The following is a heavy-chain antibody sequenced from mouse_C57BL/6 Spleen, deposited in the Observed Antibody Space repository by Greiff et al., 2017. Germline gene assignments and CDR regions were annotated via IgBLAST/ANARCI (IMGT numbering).Heavy chain of an antibody. Sequence: QVQLQQPGAELVRPGTSVKMSCKASGYTFTNYWIGWAKQRPGHGLEWIGDIYPGGGYTNYNEKFKGKATLTADKSSSTAYMQLSSLTSEDSAIFYGARGSDCGAKGYWGHGASVTVSS. V-gene: IGHV1-63*01. CDR2: IYPGGGYT. CDR1: GYTFTNYW. J-gene: IGHJ4*01. CDR3: ARGSDCGAKGY. D-gene: IGHD2-13*01.